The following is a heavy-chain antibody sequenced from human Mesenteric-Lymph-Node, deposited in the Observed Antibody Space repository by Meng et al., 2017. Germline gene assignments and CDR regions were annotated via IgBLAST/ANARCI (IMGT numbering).Heavy chain of an antibody. D-gene: IGHD5-24*01. J-gene: IGHJ3*02. CDR2: ISSSSSYI. Sequence: GESLKISCAASGFTFSSYSMNWVRQAPGKGLEWVSSISSSSSYIYYADSVKGRFTISRDNAKNSLYLQMNSLRAEDTAVYYCARALRRWLHRRNDAFDIWGQGTTVTVSS. V-gene: IGHV3-21*01. CDR3: ARALRRWLHRRNDAFDI. CDR1: GFTFSSYS.